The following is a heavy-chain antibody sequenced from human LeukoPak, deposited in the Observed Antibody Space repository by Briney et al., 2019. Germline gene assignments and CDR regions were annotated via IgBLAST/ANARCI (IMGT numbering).Heavy chain of an antibody. Sequence: ASVTVSCKSSGYTFTSYAISWVRQAPGQGLEWMGWIGAYNGNTNYAQKLQGRVTMTTDTSTSTAYMELRSLRSDDTAVYYCARAPDPLWFGESVDYWGQGTLVTVSS. CDR1: GYTFTSYA. CDR3: ARAPDPLWFGESVDY. CDR2: IGAYNGNT. J-gene: IGHJ4*02. V-gene: IGHV1-18*01. D-gene: IGHD3-10*01.